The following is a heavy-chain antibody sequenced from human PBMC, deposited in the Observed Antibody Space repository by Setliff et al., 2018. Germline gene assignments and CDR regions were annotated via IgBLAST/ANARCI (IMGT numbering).Heavy chain of an antibody. V-gene: IGHV1-8*02. J-gene: IGHJ3*02. D-gene: IGHD1-26*01. CDR1: GYTFTSYD. Sequence: ASVKVSCKASGYTFTSYDINWVRQATGQGLEWMGWMNPNSGNTGYAQKFQGRVTMTRNTSISTAYMELSSLRSEDTAVYYCASSLGSGSYYKSAFDIWGQGTMVTVSS. CDR3: ASSLGSGSYYKSAFDI. CDR2: MNPNSGNT.